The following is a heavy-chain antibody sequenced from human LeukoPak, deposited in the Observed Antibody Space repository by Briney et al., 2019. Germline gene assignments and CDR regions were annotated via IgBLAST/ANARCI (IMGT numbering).Heavy chain of an antibody. CDR3: ARGFPPGSGSRGSHAFDV. CDR2: INYGGST. Sequence: PSETLSLTCAVSEMSFSAYYWNWIRQSPGKGLEWIGEINYGGSTNYTPSLEGRGTILIDTSKNQFSLKLTSVTAADTAVYYCARGFPPGSGSRGSHAFDVWGQGTMVTVSS. J-gene: IGHJ3*01. D-gene: IGHD6-19*01. V-gene: IGHV4-34*01. CDR1: EMSFSAYY.